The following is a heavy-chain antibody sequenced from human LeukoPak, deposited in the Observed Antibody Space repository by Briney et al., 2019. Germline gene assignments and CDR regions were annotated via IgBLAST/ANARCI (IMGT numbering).Heavy chain of an antibody. Sequence: SETLSLTCTVSGGSISSYYWSWIRQPPGKGLEWIGYIYYSGSTNYNPSLKSRVTISVDTSKNQFSLKLSSVTAADTAVYYCARDKCSSTSCSGVNWFDPWGQGTLVTVSS. V-gene: IGHV4-59*01. CDR2: IYYSGST. J-gene: IGHJ5*02. D-gene: IGHD2-2*01. CDR3: ARDKCSSTSCSGVNWFDP. CDR1: GGSISSYY.